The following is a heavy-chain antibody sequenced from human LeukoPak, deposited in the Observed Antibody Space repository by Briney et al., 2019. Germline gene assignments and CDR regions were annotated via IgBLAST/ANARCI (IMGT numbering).Heavy chain of an antibody. V-gene: IGHV3-21*04. J-gene: IGHJ3*02. CDR3: TSAQVSPDAFDI. CDR2: ISSSSSYI. CDR1: GFTFSSYS. D-gene: IGHD3-22*01. Sequence: GGSLRLSCAASGFTFSSYSMNWVRQAPGKGLEWVSSISSSSSYIYYADSVKGRFTISRDNAKNSLYLQMNSLRAEDTAVYYCTSAQVSPDAFDIWGQGTMVTVSS.